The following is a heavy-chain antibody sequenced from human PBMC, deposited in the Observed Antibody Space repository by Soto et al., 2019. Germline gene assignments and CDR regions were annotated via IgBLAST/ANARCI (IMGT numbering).Heavy chain of an antibody. Sequence: GGSLRLSCAASGFTFNTYGMHWVRQAPGKGLEWVAVISYDGSNKYYADSVKGRFTISRDNSKNTLYLQMNSLRAEDTAVYYCAKGLQSLVDAFDIWGQGTMVTVSS. J-gene: IGHJ3*02. CDR3: AKGLQSLVDAFDI. D-gene: IGHD3-16*02. CDR2: ISYDGSNK. V-gene: IGHV3-30*18. CDR1: GFTFNTYG.